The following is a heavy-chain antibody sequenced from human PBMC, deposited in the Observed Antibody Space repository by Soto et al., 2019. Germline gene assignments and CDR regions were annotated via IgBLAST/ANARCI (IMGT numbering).Heavy chain of an antibody. D-gene: IGHD3-10*01. CDR3: TTDPFSRELLWFGELSTDPSDAFDI. CDR2: IKSKTDGGTT. V-gene: IGHV3-15*01. CDR1: GFTFSNAW. J-gene: IGHJ3*02. Sequence: EVQLVESGGGLVKPGGSLRLSCAASGFTFSNAWMSWVRQAPGKGLEWVGRIKSKTDGGTTDYAAPVKGRFTISRDDSKNTLYLQMNSLKTEDTAVYYCTTDPFSRELLWFGELSTDPSDAFDIWGQGTMVTVSS.